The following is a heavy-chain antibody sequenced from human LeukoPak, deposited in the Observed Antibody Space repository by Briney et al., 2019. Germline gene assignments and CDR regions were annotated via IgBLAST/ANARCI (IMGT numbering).Heavy chain of an antibody. J-gene: IGHJ3*02. CDR2: IIPIFGTA. CDR3: ARWCSGGSCYSGGAFDI. CDR1: GGTFSSYA. V-gene: IGHV1-69*01. D-gene: IGHD2-15*01. Sequence: ASVKVSCKASGGTFSSYAISWVRQAPGQGLEWMGGIIPIFGTANYAQKFQGRVTITADESTSTAYMELSSLRSEDTAVYYCARWCSGGSCYSGGAFDIWGQGTMVTVSS.